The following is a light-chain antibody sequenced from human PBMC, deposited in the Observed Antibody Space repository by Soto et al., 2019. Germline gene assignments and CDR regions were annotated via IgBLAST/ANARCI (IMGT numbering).Light chain of an antibody. CDR3: SSYTSSITYV. CDR2: DVS. CDR1: SSDVGGYRY. V-gene: IGLV2-14*01. Sequence: QSSLTQPASVSGSPGQSITISCTGTSSDVGGYRYVSWYQQYPGKAPKVMIYDVSNRPSGVSNRFSGSKSGTTASLTISGLQAEDEADYYCSSYTSSITYVFGTGTKVTV. J-gene: IGLJ1*01.